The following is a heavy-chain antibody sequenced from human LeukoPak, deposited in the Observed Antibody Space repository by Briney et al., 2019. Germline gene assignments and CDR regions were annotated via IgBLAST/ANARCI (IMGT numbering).Heavy chain of an antibody. CDR2: ISSSSSYI. Sequence: GGSLRLSCAASGFTFSSYSMNWVRQAPGKGLEWVSSISSSSSYIYYADSVKGRFTISRDNAKNSLYLQMNSLRAEDTAVYYCARVTRVRIQLWLVAEGAFDIWGQGTMVTVSS. D-gene: IGHD5-18*01. V-gene: IGHV3-21*01. CDR3: ARVTRVRIQLWLVAEGAFDI. CDR1: GFTFSSYS. J-gene: IGHJ3*02.